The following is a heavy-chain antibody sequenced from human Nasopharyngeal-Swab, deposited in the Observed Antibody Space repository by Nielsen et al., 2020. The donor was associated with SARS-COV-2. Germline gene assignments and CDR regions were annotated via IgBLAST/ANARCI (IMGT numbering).Heavy chain of an antibody. V-gene: IGHV4-59*11. D-gene: IGHD3-9*01. Sequence: SETLSLTCTVSGGSITTHFWSWFRQPPGKGLEWIAYLYYTGGTYYNPSLKSRVTMSVDTSKNQFSLNLTSVTAADTAVYYCARETYYDILTGYQDYYFDYWGQGTLVTVSS. CDR1: GGSITTHF. CDR3: ARETYYDILTGYQDYYFDY. CDR2: LYYTGGT. J-gene: IGHJ4*02.